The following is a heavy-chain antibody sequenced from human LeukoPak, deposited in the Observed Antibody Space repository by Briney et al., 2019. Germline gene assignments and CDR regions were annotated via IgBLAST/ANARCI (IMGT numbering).Heavy chain of an antibody. CDR2: IKNDGRTT. J-gene: IGHJ4*02. V-gene: IGHV3-74*01. CDR3: TTGPSYGYEW. D-gene: IGHD3-16*01. Sequence: GGSLRLSCAASGMTFSHRWMHWVRQAPGKGLVWVSLIKNDGRTTIYADSVKGRFTISRDNGKSTLYLQRNSLRAEDTGIYYCTTGPSYGYEWWGQGTVVTVSS. CDR1: GMTFSHRW.